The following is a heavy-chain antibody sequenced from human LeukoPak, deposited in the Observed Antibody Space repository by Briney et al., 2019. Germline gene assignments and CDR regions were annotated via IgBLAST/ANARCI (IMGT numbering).Heavy chain of an antibody. V-gene: IGHV3-30-3*01. D-gene: IGHD3-10*01. CDR1: GFTFSSYA. J-gene: IGHJ2*01. CDR2: ISYDGSNK. CDR3: ARVGVRGVGDYWYLDL. Sequence: GGSLRLSCAASGFTFSSYAMHWVRQAPGKGLEWVAVISYDGSNKYYADSVKGRFTISRDNAKNTLYLQMNSLRAEDTAVYYCARVGVRGVGDYWYLDLWGRGTLVTVSS.